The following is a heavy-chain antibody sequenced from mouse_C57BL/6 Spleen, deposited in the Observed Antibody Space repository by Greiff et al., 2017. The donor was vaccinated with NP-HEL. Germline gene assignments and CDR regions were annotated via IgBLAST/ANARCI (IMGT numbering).Heavy chain of an antibody. CDR3: ARVYYGSGYFDY. CDR2: ICSGGSTI. D-gene: IGHD1-1*01. Sequence: DVKLQESGGGLVKPGGSLKLSCAASGFTFSDYGMHWVRQAPEKGLEWVAYICSGGSTIYYADTVKGRFTISTDNAKNTLCLQMTRLRSEDTAMYFCARVYYGSGYFDYWGQGTTLTVSS. J-gene: IGHJ2*01. V-gene: IGHV5-17*01. CDR1: GFTFSDYG.